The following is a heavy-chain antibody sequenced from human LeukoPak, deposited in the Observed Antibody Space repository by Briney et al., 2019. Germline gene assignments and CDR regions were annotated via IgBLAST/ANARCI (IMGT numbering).Heavy chain of an antibody. CDR3: ARRGSYYRYYFDY. CDR2: IKQDGSEK. Sequence: GGSLRLSCAASGFTFSSYWMSWVRQAPGKGLEWVANIKQDGSEKYYVDSVKGRFTISRDNAKNSLYLQMNSLRAEDTAVYYCARRGSYYRYYFDYWGQGTLVTVSS. CDR1: GFTFSSYW. J-gene: IGHJ4*02. D-gene: IGHD1-26*01. V-gene: IGHV3-7*01.